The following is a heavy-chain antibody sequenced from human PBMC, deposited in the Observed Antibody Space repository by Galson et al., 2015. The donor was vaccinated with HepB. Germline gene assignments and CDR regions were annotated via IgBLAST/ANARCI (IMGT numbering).Heavy chain of an antibody. V-gene: IGHV1-3*01. J-gene: IGHJ4*02. CDR3: ARDYLAYSSGWQWFGDY. D-gene: IGHD6-19*01. Sequence: SVKVSCKASGYTFTSYAMHWVRQAPGQRLEWMGWINAGNGNTKYSQKFQGRVTITRDTSTSTAYMELSSLRSEDTAVYYCARDYLAYSSGWQWFGDYWGQGTLVTVSS. CDR2: INAGNGNT. CDR1: GYTFTSYA.